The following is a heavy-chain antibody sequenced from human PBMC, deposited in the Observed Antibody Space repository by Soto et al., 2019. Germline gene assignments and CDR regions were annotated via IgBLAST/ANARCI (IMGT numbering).Heavy chain of an antibody. J-gene: IGHJ6*03. D-gene: IGHD2-2*01. CDR3: ARDYRLKDIVVVPADTGAGDYYYYMDV. V-gene: IGHV3-53*04. CDR2: IYSGGST. Sequence: EVQLVESGGGLVQPGGSLRLSCAASGFTVSSNYMSWVRQAPGKGLEWVSVIYSGGSTYYADSVKGRFTISRHNSKNTLYLQMNSLRAEDTAVYYCARDYRLKDIVVVPADTGAGDYYYYMDVWGKGTTVTVSS. CDR1: GFTVSSNY.